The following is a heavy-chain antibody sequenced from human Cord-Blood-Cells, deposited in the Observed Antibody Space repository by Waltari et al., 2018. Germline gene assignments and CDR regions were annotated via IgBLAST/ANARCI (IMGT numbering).Heavy chain of an antibody. Sequence: VQLQESGPGLVKPSETLSLTCTVSGGSISSYYWSCIRQPPGKGLECIGYIEYSGSTTYNPSLESRVTISVSTSKNQFSVKLSSVTAADTAVYYCASTGYSSGWNNYWYFDLWGRGTLVTVSS. D-gene: IGHD6-19*01. J-gene: IGHJ2*01. CDR2: IEYSGST. CDR3: ASTGYSSGWNNYWYFDL. CDR1: GGSISSYY. V-gene: IGHV4-59*01.